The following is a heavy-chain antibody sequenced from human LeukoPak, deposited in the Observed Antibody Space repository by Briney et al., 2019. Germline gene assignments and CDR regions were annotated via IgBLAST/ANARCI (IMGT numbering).Heavy chain of an antibody. V-gene: IGHV4-39*01. D-gene: IGHD5-18*01. CDR1: GGSISSSSYY. CDR2: IYYSGST. CDR3: AATRGYSRFDP. J-gene: IGHJ5*02. Sequence: SETLSLTCTVSGGSISSSSYYWGWLRQPPGKGLEWIGSIYYSGSTYYNPSLKSRVTISVDTSKNQFSLKLSSVTAADTAVYYCAATRGYSRFDPWGQGTLVTVSS.